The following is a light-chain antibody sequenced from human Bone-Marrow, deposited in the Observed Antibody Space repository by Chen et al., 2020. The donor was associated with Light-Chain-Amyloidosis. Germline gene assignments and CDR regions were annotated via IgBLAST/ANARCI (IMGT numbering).Light chain of an antibody. J-gene: IGLJ2*01. V-gene: IGLV3-25*03. CDR1: DLPTKY. CDR2: RDT. CDR3: QSADSSGTYEVI. Sequence: SYELTQPPSVSVSPGQTARITCSGDDLPTKYAYWYQQKPGQAPLLVIHRDTERHSGISERFSCSSSGTTATLTISVVQAEDEADYHCQSADSSGTYEVIFGGGTKLTVL.